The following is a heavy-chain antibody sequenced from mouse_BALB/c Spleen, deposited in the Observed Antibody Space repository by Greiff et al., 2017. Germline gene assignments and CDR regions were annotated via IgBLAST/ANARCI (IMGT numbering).Heavy chain of an antibody. CDR1: GFNIKDTY. J-gene: IGHJ4*01. V-gene: IGHV14-3*02. D-gene: IGHD2-1*01. Sequence: VQLQQSGAELVKPGASVKLSCTASGFNIKDTYMHWVKQRPEQGLEWIGRIDPANGNTKYDPKFQGKATITADTSSNTAYLQLSSLTSEDTAVYYCARRGGNYGDYYAMDYWGQGTSVTVSA. CDR3: ARRGGNYGDYYAMDY. CDR2: IDPANGNT.